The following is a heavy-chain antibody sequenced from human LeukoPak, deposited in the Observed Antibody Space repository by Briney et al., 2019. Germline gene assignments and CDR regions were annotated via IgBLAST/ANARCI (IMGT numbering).Heavy chain of an antibody. Sequence: KSSETLSLTCTVSGGSISSYYWSWIRQPPGKGLEWIGHIYYSGSTNYNPSLKSRVTISVDTSKNQFSLKLSSVTAADTAVYYCARRGSGWYFDYWGQGTLVTVSS. CDR3: ARRGSGWYFDY. V-gene: IGHV4-59*08. CDR1: GGSISSYY. CDR2: IYYSGST. D-gene: IGHD6-19*01. J-gene: IGHJ4*02.